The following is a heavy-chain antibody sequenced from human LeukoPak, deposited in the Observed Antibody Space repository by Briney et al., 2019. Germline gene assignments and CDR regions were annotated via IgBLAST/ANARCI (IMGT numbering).Heavy chain of an antibody. CDR2: ISGSGGST. J-gene: IGHJ4*01. Sequence: GGTLRLSCAASGFTFSNYGVSWVRQAPGKGLEWVSAISGSGGSTYYADSVKGRFTISRDNAKNSLYLQMNSLRAEDTAVYYCTRQGDDYWGHGTLVTVSS. D-gene: IGHD3-16*01. CDR3: TRQGDDY. CDR1: GFTFSNYG. V-gene: IGHV3-23*01.